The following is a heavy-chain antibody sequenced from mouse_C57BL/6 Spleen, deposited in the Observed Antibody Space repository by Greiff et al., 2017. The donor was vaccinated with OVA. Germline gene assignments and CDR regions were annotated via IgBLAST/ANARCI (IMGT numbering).Heavy chain of an antibody. Sequence: QVQLQQSGPELVKPGASVKLSCKASGYTFTSYDINWVKQRPGQGLEWIGWIYPRDGSTTYNEKFKGKATLTVVTSSSTAYMELHSLTSEDSAVYFCAREIQYYYGSSGAMDYWGKGTSVTVSS. CDR1: GYTFTSYD. J-gene: IGHJ4*01. CDR3: AREIQYYYGSSGAMDY. D-gene: IGHD1-1*01. CDR2: IYPRDGST. V-gene: IGHV1-85*01.